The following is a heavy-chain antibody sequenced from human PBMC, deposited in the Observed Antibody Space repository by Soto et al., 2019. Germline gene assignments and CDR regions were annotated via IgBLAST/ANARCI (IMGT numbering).Heavy chain of an antibody. D-gene: IGHD2-2*01. J-gene: IGHJ6*02. V-gene: IGHV3-11*06. Sequence: KPGGSLRLSCAASGFTFSDYYMSWIRQAPGKGLEWVSYISSSSSYTNYADSVKGRFTISRDNAKNSLYLQMNSLRAEDTAVYYCARDRDIVVVPAAISYGMDVWGQGTTVTVSS. CDR1: GFTFSDYY. CDR3: ARDRDIVVVPAAISYGMDV. CDR2: ISSSSSYT.